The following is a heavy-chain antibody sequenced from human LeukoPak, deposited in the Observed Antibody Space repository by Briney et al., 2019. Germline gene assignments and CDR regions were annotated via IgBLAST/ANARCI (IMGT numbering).Heavy chain of an antibody. J-gene: IGHJ4*02. Sequence: GGSLRLSCAASGFTFSTSWMHWVRQAPGRGLVWVARINSDGSTTTHADSAKGRFTISRDNAKNTLYLQMNSLRAEDTAVYYCGRDDWGSLNYWGQGTLVTVSS. CDR1: GFTFSTSW. CDR2: INSDGSTT. D-gene: IGHD7-27*01. V-gene: IGHV3-74*03. CDR3: GRDDWGSLNY.